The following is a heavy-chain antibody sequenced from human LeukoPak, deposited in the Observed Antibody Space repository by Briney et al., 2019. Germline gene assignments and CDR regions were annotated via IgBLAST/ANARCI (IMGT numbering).Heavy chain of an antibody. D-gene: IGHD1-26*01. CDR3: SVVGATTNWFDP. CDR1: GGTFSSYA. V-gene: IGHV1-69*06. J-gene: IGHJ5*02. Sequence: SVKVSCKASGGTFSSYAISWVRQAPGQGLEWMGGIIPIFGTANYAQKFQGRVTITADKSTSTAYMELSSLRSEDTAVYYCSVVGATTNWFDPWGQGTLVTVSS. CDR2: IIPIFGTA.